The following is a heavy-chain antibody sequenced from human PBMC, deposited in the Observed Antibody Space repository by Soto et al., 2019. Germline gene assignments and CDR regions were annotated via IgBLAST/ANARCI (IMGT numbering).Heavy chain of an antibody. V-gene: IGHV3-11*03. CDR3: ATGQQVRMADI. Sequence: QVQLLESGGGLVKPGGSLRLSCAASGFTVSAYYMAWIRQAPGKGPEWISYISGDSSDINHAGSVKGRFAISRDNAKNSLYLQMSSLRGEDTAVYFCATGQQVRMADIWGQGTMVTVSS. J-gene: IGHJ3*02. D-gene: IGHD6-13*01. CDR2: ISGDSSDI. CDR1: GFTVSAYY.